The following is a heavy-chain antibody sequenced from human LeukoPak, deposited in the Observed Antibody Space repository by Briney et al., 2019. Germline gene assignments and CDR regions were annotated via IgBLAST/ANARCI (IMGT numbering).Heavy chain of an antibody. J-gene: IGHJ5*02. D-gene: IGHD6-25*01. CDR2: IKSKTDGGTT. V-gene: IGHV3-15*01. CDR3: ATALHGGYGYH. CDR1: GFTFSDAW. Sequence: GGSLRLSCAASGFTFSDAWMTWVRQAPGKGLEWVGRIKSKTDGGTTDYPAPVKGRFTISRDDSKNTLYLQMNSLQTEDTAVYYCATALHGGYGYHWGQGTLVTVSS.